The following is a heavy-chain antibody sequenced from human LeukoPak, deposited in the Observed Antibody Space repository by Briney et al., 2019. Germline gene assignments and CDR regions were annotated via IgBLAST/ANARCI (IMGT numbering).Heavy chain of an antibody. J-gene: IGHJ4*02. CDR2: IDASGSDT. D-gene: IGHD3-16*01. V-gene: IGHV3-23*01. CDR3: ADYRKPQGLDY. CDR1: EFPFSIYA. Sequence: GGSLRLSCEVSEFPFSIYAMAWVRQAPGQGLEWVSAIDASGSDTYYTDSVKGRFTISRDNSKNTVYLQMNSLRVEDTAVYYCADYRKPQGLDYWGQGTLVTVSS.